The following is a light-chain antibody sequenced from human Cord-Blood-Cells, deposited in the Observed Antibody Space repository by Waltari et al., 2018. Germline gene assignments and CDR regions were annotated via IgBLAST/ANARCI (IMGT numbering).Light chain of an antibody. J-gene: IGLJ3*02. Sequence: QSALTQPASLSGSPGQSITISCTGTSRAVGSYNLFSWYQQHPGKAPKLMIYEGSKRPSGVSNRFSGSKSGNTASLTISGLQAEDEADYYCCSYAGSSTWVFGGGTKLTVL. CDR3: CSYAGSSTWV. CDR2: EGS. CDR1: SRAVGSYNL. V-gene: IGLV2-23*01.